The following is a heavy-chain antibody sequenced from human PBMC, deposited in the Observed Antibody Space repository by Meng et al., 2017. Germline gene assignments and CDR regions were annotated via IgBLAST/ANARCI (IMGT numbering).Heavy chain of an antibody. V-gene: IGHV3-15*01. CDR3: SGHVDY. J-gene: IGHJ4*01. Sequence: EGQVVVSGGGFVKPGGPLSLSCAASGFTFSNAWMTWVRQAPGKGLEWIGRMKSNVDGGTVDYAAAVKGRFFISRDDSENTFYLQMNSLKTEDTAVYYCSGHVDYWGHGTLVTVSS. CDR1: GFTFSNAW. CDR2: MKSNVDGGTV.